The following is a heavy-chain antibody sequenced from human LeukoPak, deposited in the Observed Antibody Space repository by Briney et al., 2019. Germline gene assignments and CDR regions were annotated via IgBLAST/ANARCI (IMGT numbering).Heavy chain of an antibody. CDR3: AKADSRAYGFDP. CDR2: ISGSGGST. Sequence: GGSLRLSCTASGFTFSSYAMSWVRQAPGKGLEWVSAISGSGGSTYYADSVKGRFTISRDNSKNTLYLQMNSLRAEDTAVYYCAKADSRAYGFDPWGQGTLVTVSS. D-gene: IGHD2-21*02. CDR1: GFTFSSYA. J-gene: IGHJ5*02. V-gene: IGHV3-23*01.